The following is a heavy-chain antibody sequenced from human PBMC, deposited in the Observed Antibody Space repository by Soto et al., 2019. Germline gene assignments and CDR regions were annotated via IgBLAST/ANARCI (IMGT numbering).Heavy chain of an antibody. CDR1: GFTFSSYG. CDR2: ISYDGSNK. CDR3: ASDDPLTTVTMIDD. J-gene: IGHJ4*02. V-gene: IGHV3-30*03. D-gene: IGHD4-17*01. Sequence: PGGSLRLSCAASGFTFSSYGMHWVRQAPGKGLEWVAVISYDGSNKYYADSVKGRFTISRDNSKNTLYLQMSSLRAEDTAVYYCASDDPLTTVTMIDDWGQGTLVTVSS.